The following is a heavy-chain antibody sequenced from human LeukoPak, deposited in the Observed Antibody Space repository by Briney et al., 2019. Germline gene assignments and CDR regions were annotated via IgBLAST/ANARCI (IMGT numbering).Heavy chain of an antibody. Sequence: SETLSLTCTVSGGSISSYYWSWIRQPPGKGLEWIGYIYYSGSTNYNPSLKSRVTISVDTSKNQFSLKLSSVTAADTAVYYCARDLRRYGGNSKNDYWGQGTLVTVSS. V-gene: IGHV4-59*01. CDR2: IYYSGST. CDR3: ARDLRRYGGNSKNDY. CDR1: GGSISSYY. D-gene: IGHD4-23*01. J-gene: IGHJ4*02.